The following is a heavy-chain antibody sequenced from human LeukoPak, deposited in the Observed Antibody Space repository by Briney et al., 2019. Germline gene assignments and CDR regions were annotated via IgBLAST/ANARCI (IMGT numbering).Heavy chain of an antibody. V-gene: IGHV4-30-2*01. J-gene: IGHJ4*02. Sequence: SETLSLTCTVSGGSISSGGYYWSWIRQPPGKGLEWIGYIYHSGSTYYNPSLKSRATISVDRSKNQFSLKLSSVTAADTAVYYCARPRSYGSGSSPFDYWGQGTLVTVSS. CDR1: GGSISSGGYY. CDR3: ARPRSYGSGSSPFDY. CDR2: IYHSGST. D-gene: IGHD3-10*01.